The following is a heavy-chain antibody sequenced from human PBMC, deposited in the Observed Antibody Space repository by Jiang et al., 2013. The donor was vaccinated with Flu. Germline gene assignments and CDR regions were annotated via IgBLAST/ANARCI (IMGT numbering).Heavy chain of an antibody. CDR3: ARYRGYCSGGSCSLPSPHQARFDP. V-gene: IGHV1-69*01. J-gene: IGHJ5*02. Sequence: GAEVKKPGSSVKVSCKASGGTFSSYSISWVRQAPGQGLEWMGGIIPIFGTANYAQKFQGRVTITADESTSTAYMELSSLRSEDTAVYYCARYRGYCSGGSCSLPSPHQARFDPWGQGTLVTVSS. D-gene: IGHD2-15*01. CDR2: IIPIFGTA. CDR1: GGTFSSYS.